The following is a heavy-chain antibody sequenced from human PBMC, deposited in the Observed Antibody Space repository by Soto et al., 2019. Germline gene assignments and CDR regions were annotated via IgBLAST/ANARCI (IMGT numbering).Heavy chain of an antibody. D-gene: IGHD6-13*01. J-gene: IGHJ5*02. CDR1: GFSFTNYW. V-gene: IGHV5-10-1*01. CDR3: ARIESIARNWFDP. Sequence: GASLKISCKTSGFSFTNYWISWVRHVPGKGLEWMGNIDPVDSYVNYSPSFQGHVTFSVDTSISTAFLHWSSLQASDSATYFCARIESIARNWFDPWGQGTLVTVSS. CDR2: IDPVDSYV.